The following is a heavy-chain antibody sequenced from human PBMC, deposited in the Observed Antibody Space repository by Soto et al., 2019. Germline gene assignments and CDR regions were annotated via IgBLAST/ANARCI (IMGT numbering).Heavy chain of an antibody. CDR2: ISYDGSNK. Sequence: GGSLRLSCAASGFTFSSYAMHWVRQAPGKGLEWVAVISYDGSNKYYADSVKGRFTISRDNSENTLYLQMNSLRAEDTAVYYCARVDLYCSSTSCYDWVYYYGMDVWGQGTTVTVSS. V-gene: IGHV3-30-3*01. D-gene: IGHD2-2*01. CDR3: ARVDLYCSSTSCYDWVYYYGMDV. CDR1: GFTFSSYA. J-gene: IGHJ6*02.